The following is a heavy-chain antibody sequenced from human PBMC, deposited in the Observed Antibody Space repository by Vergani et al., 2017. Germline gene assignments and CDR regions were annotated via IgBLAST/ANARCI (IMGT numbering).Heavy chain of an antibody. CDR2: ISSSSSYI. V-gene: IGHV3-21*01. CDR3: AGDPAYSGSYGDWFDP. D-gene: IGHD1-26*01. J-gene: IGHJ5*02. CDR1: GFTFSSYS. Sequence: VQLVESGGGVVQPGRSLRLSCAASGFTFSSYSMNWVRQAPGKGLEWVSSISSSSSYIYYADSVKGRFTISRDNAKNSLYLQMNSLRAEDTAVYYCAGDPAYSGSYGDWFDPWGQGTLVTVSS.